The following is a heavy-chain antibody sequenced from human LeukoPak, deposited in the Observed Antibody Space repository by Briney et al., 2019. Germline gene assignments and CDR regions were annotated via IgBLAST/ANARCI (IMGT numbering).Heavy chain of an antibody. J-gene: IGHJ4*02. V-gene: IGHV3-21*01. D-gene: IGHD4-17*01. CDR3: ARDNDYGVDY. CDR1: GFTYSSYS. Sequence: GGSLRRSCAASGFTYSSYSLNWVRQVPGKGLEWVSYISSSSSYRYYADSVKGRFTISRDNAKNSLYLQMDSLRAEDTAVYYCARDNDYGVDYWGQGTLVTVSS. CDR2: ISSSSSYR.